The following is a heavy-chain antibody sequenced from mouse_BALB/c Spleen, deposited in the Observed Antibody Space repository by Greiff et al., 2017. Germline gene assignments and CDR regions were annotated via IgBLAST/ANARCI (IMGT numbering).Heavy chain of an antibody. CDR1: GYSITSDYA. CDR2: ISYSGST. J-gene: IGHJ4*01. CDR3: ARSYGNYDAMDY. V-gene: IGHV3-2*02. Sequence: EVQRVESGPGLVKPSQSLSLTCTVTGYSITSDYAWNWIRQFPGNKLEWMGYISYSGSTSYNPSLKSRISITRDTSKNQFFLQLNSVTTEDTATYYCARSYGNYDAMDYWGQGTSVTVSS. D-gene: IGHD2-10*02.